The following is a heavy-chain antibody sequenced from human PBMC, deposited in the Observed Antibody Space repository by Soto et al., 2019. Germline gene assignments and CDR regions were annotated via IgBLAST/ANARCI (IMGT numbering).Heavy chain of an antibody. J-gene: IGHJ6*03. CDR1: GYTFTSYD. CDR3: ARAHYDYIWGSYRTQSYYIDV. V-gene: IGHV1-8*01. CDR2: MNPNSGNT. D-gene: IGHD3-16*02. Sequence: QVQLVQSGAEVKKPGASVKVSCKASGYTFTSYDINWVRQATGQGLEWMGWMNPNSGNTGYAQKFQGRVTMTRNTSISTAYMELHSLRSEDTAVYYWARAHYDYIWGSYRTQSYYIDVWGKGTTVTVSS.